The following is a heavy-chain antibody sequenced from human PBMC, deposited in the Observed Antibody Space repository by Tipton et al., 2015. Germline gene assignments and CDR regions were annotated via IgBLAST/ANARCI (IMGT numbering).Heavy chain of an antibody. CDR1: GASMRNYY. Sequence: TLSLTCTVSGASMRNYYWVWIRQPPGKGLEWIASIYSSGGTYYSPSLKSRVTISVDTSKNQFSLKLSSVTATDTAVYYCGRHPPLRLEIDYWGQGTLVTVSS. D-gene: IGHD4-17*01. CDR3: GRHPPLRLEIDY. J-gene: IGHJ4*02. CDR2: IYSSGGT. V-gene: IGHV4-39*01.